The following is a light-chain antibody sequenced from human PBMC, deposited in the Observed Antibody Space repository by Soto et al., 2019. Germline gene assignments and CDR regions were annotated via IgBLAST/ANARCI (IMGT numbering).Light chain of an antibody. CDR1: QSISSW. Sequence: DIQMTQSPSTLSASVGDRVTITCRASQSISSWSAWYQQKPGKAPKLLIYKASSLESGVPSRFSGSGSGTEFTLTISSLQPDDFAPYYCQQYNSFPTFGQGTKVEIK. V-gene: IGKV1-5*03. CDR2: KAS. J-gene: IGKJ1*01. CDR3: QQYNSFPT.